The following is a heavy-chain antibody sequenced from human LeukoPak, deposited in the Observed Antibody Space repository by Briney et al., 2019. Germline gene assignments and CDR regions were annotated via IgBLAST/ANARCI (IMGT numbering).Heavy chain of an antibody. J-gene: IGHJ5*02. D-gene: IGHD3-22*01. V-gene: IGHV4-59*11. Sequence: SETLSLTCTVSGGSISSHYWSWIRQPPGKGLERIGYIYYSGSTNYNPSLKSRVTISVDTSKNQFSLKLSSVTAADTAVYYCARANRGYYDSSGYSPWFDPRGQGTLVTVSS. CDR3: ARANRGYYDSSGYSPWFDP. CDR1: GGSISSHY. CDR2: IYYSGST.